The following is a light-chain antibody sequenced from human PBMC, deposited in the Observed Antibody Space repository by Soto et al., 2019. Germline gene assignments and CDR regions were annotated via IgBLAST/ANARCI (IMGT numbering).Light chain of an antibody. V-gene: IGLV2-23*01. Sequence: QSVLTQPASVSGSPGQSITISCTGTSSDVGSYILVSWYQQHPGKAPKLMIYEGSKRPSGVSNRFSGSKSGNTASLTISGLQAEDEADSYCCSYAGSAVFGGGTKVTVL. CDR2: EGS. CDR1: SSDVGSYIL. J-gene: IGLJ2*01. CDR3: CSYAGSAV.